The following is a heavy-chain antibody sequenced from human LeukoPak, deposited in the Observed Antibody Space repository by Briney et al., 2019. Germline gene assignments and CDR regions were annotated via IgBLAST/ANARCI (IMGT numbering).Heavy chain of an antibody. Sequence: PGGSLRLSCAASGFTFYNYAMTWVLQAPGKGLEWVSGISGSGDSTYYADSVKGRFTISRDNSKDTLYLQMNTLRAEDTAIYYCAKGRSEVVLAAMNYWGQGTLVTVSS. CDR3: AKGRSEVVLAAMNY. CDR1: GFTFYNYA. J-gene: IGHJ4*02. V-gene: IGHV3-23*01. CDR2: ISGSGDST. D-gene: IGHD2-15*01.